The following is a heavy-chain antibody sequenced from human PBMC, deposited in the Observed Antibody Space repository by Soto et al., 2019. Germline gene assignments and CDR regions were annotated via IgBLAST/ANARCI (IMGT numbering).Heavy chain of an antibody. CDR3: ARSVTGAYGNNWFDP. Sequence: SVKVSCKASGGTFSSYAISWVRQAPGQGLEWMGGIIPIFGTANYAQKFQGRVTITADKSTSTAYMELSSLRSEDTAVYYCARSVTGAYGNNWFDPWGQGTLVTV. CDR2: IIPIFGTA. V-gene: IGHV1-69*06. J-gene: IGHJ5*02. CDR1: GGTFSSYA. D-gene: IGHD2-8*02.